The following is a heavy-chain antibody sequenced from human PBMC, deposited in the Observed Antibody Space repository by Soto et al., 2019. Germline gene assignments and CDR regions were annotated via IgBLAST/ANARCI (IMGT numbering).Heavy chain of an antibody. Sequence: EVQLVESGGGLVQPGGSLRLSCAASGFTFSTSWMNWVRQAAGKGLVWVSRIKSDASTTNYADSVKGRFTISRDNAKTTLYLQMDGLRVEDTAVYYCARGHTGWSGYDYWGQGTLVTVSS. CDR3: ARGHTGWSGYDY. CDR1: GFTFSTSW. CDR2: IKSDASTT. V-gene: IGHV3-74*01. J-gene: IGHJ4*02. D-gene: IGHD6-19*01.